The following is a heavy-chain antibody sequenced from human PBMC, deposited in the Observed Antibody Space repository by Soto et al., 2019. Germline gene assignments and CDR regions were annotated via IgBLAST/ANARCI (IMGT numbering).Heavy chain of an antibody. V-gene: IGHV1-18*04. CDR1: GYTFTSYG. CDR3: ARVRITMILVVSAFDI. J-gene: IGHJ3*02. D-gene: IGHD3-22*01. Sequence: ASVKVSCKASGYTFTSYGISWVRQAPGQGLEWMGWISAYNGNTNYAQKLQGRVTMTTDTSTSTAYMELRSLRSDDTAVYYCARVRITMILVVSAFDIWGQGTMVTVSS. CDR2: ISAYNGNT.